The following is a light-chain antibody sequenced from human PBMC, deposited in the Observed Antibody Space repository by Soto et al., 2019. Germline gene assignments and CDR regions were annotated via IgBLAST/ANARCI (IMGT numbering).Light chain of an antibody. CDR2: DAS. CDR3: QQYDNLPLT. CDR1: QDISNY. J-gene: IGKJ4*01. Sequence: DIQMNQSPSSLSASVGDRVTITCQASQDISNYLNWYQQQPGKAPKLLIYDASNVETGVPSRFSGSGSGTDFTFTISSLQPEDIATYYCQQYDNLPLTFGGGTKVEIK. V-gene: IGKV1-33*01.